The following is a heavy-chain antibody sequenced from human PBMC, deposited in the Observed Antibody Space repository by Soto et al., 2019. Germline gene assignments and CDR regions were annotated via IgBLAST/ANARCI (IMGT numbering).Heavy chain of an antibody. D-gene: IGHD3-3*01. Sequence: SETLSLTCAVYGGSFSCYYLSWIRQPPGKGLEWIGEINHSGSTNYNPSLKSRVTISVDTSKNQFSLKLSSVTAADTAVYYCARGRNYDFWSGYYSSYYYGMDVWGQGTTVTVSS. CDR2: INHSGST. CDR3: ARGRNYDFWSGYYSSYYYGMDV. CDR1: GGSFSCYY. V-gene: IGHV4-34*01. J-gene: IGHJ6*02.